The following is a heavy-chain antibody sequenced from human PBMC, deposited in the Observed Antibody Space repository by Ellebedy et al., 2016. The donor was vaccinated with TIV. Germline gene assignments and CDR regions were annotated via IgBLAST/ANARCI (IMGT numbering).Heavy chain of an antibody. CDR2: MWYDGINK. CDR1: GFTFSSYA. Sequence: PGGSLRLSCAASGFTFSSYATHWVRQAPGKGLEWVAVMWYDGINKYYTESVKGRFTISRDNTKNTLYLQMNSLRAEDTALYYCVRHRGYNFDVWGQGTMVTVAS. D-gene: IGHD1-14*01. J-gene: IGHJ3*01. V-gene: IGHV3-33*03. CDR3: VRHRGYNFDV.